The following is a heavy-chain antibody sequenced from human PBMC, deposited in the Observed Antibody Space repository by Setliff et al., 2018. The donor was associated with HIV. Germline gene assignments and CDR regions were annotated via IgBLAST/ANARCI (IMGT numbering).Heavy chain of an antibody. CDR2: IRFSGGS. Sequence: SETLSLTCSVSGASVSDHHWTWIRQTAEKRLEYIGRIRFSGGSNYNPSLSSRVTMSVDTSNNQFSLRLKSVTSADTAVYYCARDSELGLNYHYGMDVWGQGTTVTAP. D-gene: IGHD1-26*01. V-gene: IGHV4-4*07. CDR3: ARDSELGLNYHYGMDV. CDR1: GASVSDHH. J-gene: IGHJ6*02.